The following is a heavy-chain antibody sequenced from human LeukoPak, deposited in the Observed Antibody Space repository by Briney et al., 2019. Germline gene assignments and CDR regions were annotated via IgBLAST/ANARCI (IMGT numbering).Heavy chain of an antibody. V-gene: IGHV4-59*08. D-gene: IGHD5-24*01. J-gene: IGHJ3*02. CDR2: IYYSGST. CDR1: GGSISSYY. Sequence: SETLSLTCTVSGGSISSYYWSWIRQPPGKGLEWIGYIYYSGSTNYNPSLKSRVTISVDTSKNQFSLRLSSLTAADTAVYYCARTVEMATIISYAFDIWGQGTMVTVSS. CDR3: ARTVEMATIISYAFDI.